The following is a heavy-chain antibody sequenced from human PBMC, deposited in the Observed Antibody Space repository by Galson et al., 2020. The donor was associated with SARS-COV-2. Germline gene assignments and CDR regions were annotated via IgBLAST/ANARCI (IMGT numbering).Heavy chain of an antibody. V-gene: IGHV3-13*04. CDR2: IGTAGDT. Sequence: GGSLRLSCAASGFTFSSYDMHWVRQGTGKGLEWVSSIGTAGDTYYPGSVKGRFTISRENAKNSLYLQMDSLRAGDTAVYYCARAPLPYCGGGSCSGAGDAFDGWGQGTVVTVSS. D-gene: IGHD2-15*01. CDR1: GFTFSSYD. J-gene: IGHJ3*01. CDR3: ARAPLPYCGGGSCSGAGDAFDG.